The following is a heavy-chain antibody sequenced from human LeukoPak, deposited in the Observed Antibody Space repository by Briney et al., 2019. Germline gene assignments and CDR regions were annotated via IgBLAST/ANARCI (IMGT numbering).Heavy chain of an antibody. CDR3: ARGSTYSSGWYTGFDY. D-gene: IGHD6-19*01. CDR1: GFTFRSYS. CDR2: ITRSSSYL. Sequence: GGSLRLSCAGSGFTFRSYSMNWVPQAPGKGLEGVSSITRSSSYLYNADSVKGRLTISRDNAKKSVYLQMNSLRAKDTAVYYCARGSTYSSGWYTGFDYWGQGTLVTVSS. V-gene: IGHV3-21*01. J-gene: IGHJ4*02.